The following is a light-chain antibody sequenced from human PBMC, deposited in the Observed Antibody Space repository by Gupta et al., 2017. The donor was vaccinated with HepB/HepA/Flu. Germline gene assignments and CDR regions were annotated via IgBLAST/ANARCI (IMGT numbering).Light chain of an antibody. CDR1: QSISSY. V-gene: IGKV1-39*01. CDR3: QQSDSTPHT. J-gene: IGKJ2*01. Sequence: DIQMTQSPPSLSASVGDRVTITCRASQSISSYLNWYQQKPGKAPKLLIYAASSVQSGVPSRFSGSGSGTDFTLTISRLQTEDFATYYCQQSDSTPHTFGQGTKLEIK. CDR2: AAS.